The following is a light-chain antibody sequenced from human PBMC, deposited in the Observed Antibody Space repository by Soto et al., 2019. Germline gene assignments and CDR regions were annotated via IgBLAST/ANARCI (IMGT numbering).Light chain of an antibody. CDR1: NIGSKS. J-gene: IGLJ2*01. CDR2: DDS. V-gene: IGLV3-21*02. CDR3: QVWDSSSDHVV. Sequence: SYELTQPPSVSVAPGQTARITCGGNNIGSKSVHWYQQKLGQAPVVVVYDDSDRPSGIPERFSGSNSGNTATLTISRVEAGDEADYYCQVWDSSSDHVVFGGGTKLTVL.